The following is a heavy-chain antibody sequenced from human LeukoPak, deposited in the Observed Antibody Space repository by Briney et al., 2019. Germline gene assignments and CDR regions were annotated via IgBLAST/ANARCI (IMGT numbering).Heavy chain of an antibody. D-gene: IGHD5-18*01. CDR3: ARDSRYSYGQNPDYFDY. V-gene: IGHV3-21*01. CDR1: GFTFSSYA. J-gene: IGHJ4*02. CDR2: ISGSGGNT. Sequence: GGSLRLSCAASGFTFSSYAMSRVRQAPGKGLEWVSAISGSGGNTYYGDSVKGRFTISRDNAKNSLYLQMNSLRAEDTAVYYCARDSRYSYGQNPDYFDYWGQGTLVTVSS.